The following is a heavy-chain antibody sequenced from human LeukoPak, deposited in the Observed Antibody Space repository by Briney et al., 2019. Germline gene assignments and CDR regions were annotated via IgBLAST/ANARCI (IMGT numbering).Heavy chain of an antibody. Sequence: SETLSLTCTASGGSISSYYWRWMRQPPGKGLEWIGYIYYSGSTNYNPSLKSRVTISVDTSKNQFSLKLSSVTAADTAVYYCARGQGYSYGLWDAFDIWGQGTMVTVSS. CDR3: ARGQGYSYGLWDAFDI. V-gene: IGHV4-59*01. CDR2: IYYSGST. CDR1: GGSISSYY. D-gene: IGHD5-18*01. J-gene: IGHJ3*02.